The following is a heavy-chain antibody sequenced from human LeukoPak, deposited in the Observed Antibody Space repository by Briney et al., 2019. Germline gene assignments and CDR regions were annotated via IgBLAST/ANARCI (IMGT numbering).Heavy chain of an antibody. J-gene: IGHJ4*02. CDR2: IKRKTDGGTT. V-gene: IGHV3-15*01. Sequence: VKPGGSLRLSCAASGFTFNNAWMSWVRQAPGKGLEWVGRIKRKTDGGTTDYAAPVKGKFTISRDDSKNTLYLQMNSLKTEDTAVYYCTTARMPWWFDYWGQGTLVTVSS. CDR3: TTARMPWWFDY. CDR1: GFTFNNAW. D-gene: IGHD2-8*02.